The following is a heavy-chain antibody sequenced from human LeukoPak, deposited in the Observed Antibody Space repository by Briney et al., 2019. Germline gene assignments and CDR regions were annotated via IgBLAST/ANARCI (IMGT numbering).Heavy chain of an antibody. Sequence: SVKVSCKASGGTFSTYTIAWVRLAPGQGLEWMGGIIPMFNTSNYAQKFQGRVTITADESTSTAYMELSSLRSEDTAVYYCARVGVPYCSGGSCYPLLDFDYWGQGTLVTVSS. V-gene: IGHV1-69*01. J-gene: IGHJ4*02. CDR1: GGTFSTYT. CDR3: ARVGVPYCSGGSCYPLLDFDY. D-gene: IGHD2-15*01. CDR2: IIPMFNTS.